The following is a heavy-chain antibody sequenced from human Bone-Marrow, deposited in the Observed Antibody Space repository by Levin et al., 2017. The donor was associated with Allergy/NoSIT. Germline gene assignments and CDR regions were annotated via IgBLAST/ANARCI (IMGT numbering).Heavy chain of an antibody. CDR1: GFTFSSFW. J-gene: IGHJ4*02. CDR2: IKTDGSET. CDR3: AKSLDS. Sequence: LSLTCAASGFTFSSFWMTWVRQASGKGLEWVANIKTDGSETYYVDSVKGRFTISRDNSKDSLYLQMNSLRAEDTAVYYCAKSLDSWGQGTLVTVSS. V-gene: IGHV3-7*02.